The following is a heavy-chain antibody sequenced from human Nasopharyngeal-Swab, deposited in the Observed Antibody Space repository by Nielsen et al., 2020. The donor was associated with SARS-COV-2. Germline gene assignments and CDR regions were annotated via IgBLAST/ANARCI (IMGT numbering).Heavy chain of an antibody. D-gene: IGHD5-18*01. Sequence: SVKVSCKASGGTFSSYAISWVRQAPGQGLEWMGGIIPIFGTANYAQKFQGRVTITADESTNTAYMELSSLRSEDTAVYYCAREWRGTAMGYYYYYMDVWGKGTTVTVSS. CDR2: IIPIFGTA. J-gene: IGHJ6*03. CDR1: GGTFSSYA. V-gene: IGHV1-69*13. CDR3: AREWRGTAMGYYYYYMDV.